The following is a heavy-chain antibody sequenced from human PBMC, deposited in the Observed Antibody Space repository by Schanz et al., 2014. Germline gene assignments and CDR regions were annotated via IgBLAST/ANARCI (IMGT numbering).Heavy chain of an antibody. J-gene: IGHJ5*02. CDR3: AAHRQYTGYYDWFDP. Sequence: QVQLQQWGAGLLKPSETLSLTCDVYGGSFSGYFWSWIRQPPGKGLEWIGEINHSGNNYYNPSLKSQVTISLDTSNTQSPRKLSSVTAADTAVYYCAAHRQYTGYYDWFDPWGQGTLVTVSS. CDR2: INHSGNN. V-gene: IGHV4-34*02. D-gene: IGHD1-26*01. CDR1: GGSFSGYF.